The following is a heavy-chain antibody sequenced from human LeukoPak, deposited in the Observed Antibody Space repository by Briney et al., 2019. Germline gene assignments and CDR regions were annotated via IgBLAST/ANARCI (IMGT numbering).Heavy chain of an antibody. D-gene: IGHD3-22*01. CDR1: GFTFSNYP. V-gene: IGHV3-30-3*01. CDR3: ARRPNPYDSGSSSEYFHH. J-gene: IGHJ1*01. Sequence: PGGSLRLSCAASGFTFSNYPIHWVRQAPGKGLEWVAVISYDESVKYYADSVEGRFTVSRDNSKNTLYLQMNSLRVEDTAVYYCARRPNPYDSGSSSEYFHHWGQGTLVTVSS. CDR2: ISYDESVK.